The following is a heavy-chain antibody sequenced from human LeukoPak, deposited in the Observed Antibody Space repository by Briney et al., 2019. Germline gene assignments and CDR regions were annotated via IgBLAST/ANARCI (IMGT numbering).Heavy chain of an antibody. J-gene: IGHJ5*02. D-gene: IGHD2-15*01. CDR1: GGSFSGYY. CDR3: ARLKRSLNWFDP. V-gene: IGHV4-34*09. CDR2: INHSGST. Sequence: SETLSLTCAVYGGSFSGYYWSWIRQPPGKGLEWIGEINHSGSTNYNPSLKSRVTISVDTSKNQFSLKLSSVTAADTAVYYCARLKRSLNWFDPWGQGTLVTVSS.